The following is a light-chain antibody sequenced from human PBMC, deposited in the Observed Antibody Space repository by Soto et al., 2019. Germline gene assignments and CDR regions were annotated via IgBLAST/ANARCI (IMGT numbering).Light chain of an antibody. CDR1: QDIAIY. CDR2: AAS. V-gene: IGKV1-9*01. CDR3: QHFNIWPHMPT. J-gene: IGKJ4*01. Sequence: IQLTQSPPSLSASVGDRVTITCRASQDIAIYLAWYQQKPGEAPKLLIHAASTLHGGVPSRFSGSGSGTDFTLTITSLQAEDFATYYCQHFNIWPHMPTFGGGTKLEIK.